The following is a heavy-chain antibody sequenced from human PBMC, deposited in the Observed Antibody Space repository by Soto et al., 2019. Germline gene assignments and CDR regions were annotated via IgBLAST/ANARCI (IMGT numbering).Heavy chain of an antibody. D-gene: IGHD6-19*01. J-gene: IGHJ4*02. CDR1: GFTFSNYA. CDR2: ISGSGSSP. V-gene: IGHV3-23*01. Sequence: GGSLILSCAASGFTFSNYAMNWARQAPGKGLEWVSTISGSGSSPYYAGSVKGRFTISRDNSKNTLYLQMDSLRAGDSAIYYCATEGTSGLYYFDYWGQGTLVTVSS. CDR3: ATEGTSGLYYFDY.